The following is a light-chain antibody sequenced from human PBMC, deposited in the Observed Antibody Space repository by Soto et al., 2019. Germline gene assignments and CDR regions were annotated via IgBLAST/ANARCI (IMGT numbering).Light chain of an antibody. CDR1: QGISTY. CDR2: AAS. Sequence: DIQMTQSPSSLSASVGGRVTITCRASQGISTYLAWYQQKPGKVPKLLIYAASTLQSGVPSRCSGSGSGTEFTRTISSLQPEDVATYYCQKYNSAPLTFGGGTKVEIK. V-gene: IGKV1-27*01. J-gene: IGKJ4*01. CDR3: QKYNSAPLT.